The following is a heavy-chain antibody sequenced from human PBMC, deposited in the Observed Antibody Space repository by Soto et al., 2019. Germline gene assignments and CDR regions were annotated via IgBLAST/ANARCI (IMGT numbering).Heavy chain of an antibody. CDR3: AKIIVVVTASGWFDP. Sequence: GGSLRLSCAASGFTFSSYAMSWVRQAPGKGLEWVSAISGSGGSTYYADSVKGRLTISRDNSKNTLYLQMNSLRAEDTAVYYCAKIIVVVTASGWFDPWGQGTLVTVSS. V-gene: IGHV3-23*01. J-gene: IGHJ5*02. CDR1: GFTFSSYA. D-gene: IGHD2-21*02. CDR2: ISGSGGST.